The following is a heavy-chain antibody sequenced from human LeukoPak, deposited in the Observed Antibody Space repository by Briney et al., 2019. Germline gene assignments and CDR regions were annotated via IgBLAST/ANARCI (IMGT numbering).Heavy chain of an antibody. CDR3: ARDRVGVVGPTIAFDS. J-gene: IGHJ4*02. CDR1: GYTFSSKY. Sequence: GASVNVSCKASGYTFSSKYLYWVRQAPGQGLEWMGIMNPSGGSTVYAQKFQGRFTMTRDMSTSTVYMELRRLTYEDTAVYYCARDRVGVVGPTIAFDSWGQGTLVTVSS. D-gene: IGHD1-26*01. CDR2: MNPSGGST. V-gene: IGHV1-46*01.